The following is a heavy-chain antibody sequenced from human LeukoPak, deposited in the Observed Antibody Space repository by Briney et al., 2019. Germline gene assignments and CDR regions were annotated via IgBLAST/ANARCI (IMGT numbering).Heavy chain of an antibody. CDR3: ARDVRAAAGQNWFDP. J-gene: IGHJ5*02. V-gene: IGHV4-38-2*02. Sequence: SETLSLTCTVSGYSISSGYYWGWIRQPPGKGLEWIGSIYHSGSTYYNPSLKSRVTISVDTSKNQFSLKLSSVTAADTAVYYCARDVRAAAGQNWFDPWGQGTLVTVSS. CDR2: IYHSGST. D-gene: IGHD6-13*01. CDR1: GYSISSGYY.